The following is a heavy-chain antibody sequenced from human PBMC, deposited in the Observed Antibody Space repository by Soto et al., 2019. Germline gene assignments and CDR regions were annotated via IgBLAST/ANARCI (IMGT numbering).Heavy chain of an antibody. CDR1: GGTFSSYA. CDR3: ARHVPAAGYYYGMDV. V-gene: IGHV1-69*12. CDR2: IIPIFGTG. J-gene: IGHJ6*02. Sequence: QVQLVQSGAEVKKPGSSVNVSCKASGGTFSSYAISWVRQAPGQGLEWMGGIIPIFGTGNYAQKFQGRVTITADEPTSTAYMQLSSLRSEDTAVYYCARHVPAAGYYYGMDVWGQGTTVTVSS. D-gene: IGHD2-2*01.